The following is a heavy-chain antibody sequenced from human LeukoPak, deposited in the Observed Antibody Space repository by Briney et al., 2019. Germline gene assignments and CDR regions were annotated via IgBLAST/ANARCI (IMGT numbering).Heavy chain of an antibody. V-gene: IGHV4-61*01. CDR1: GGSVSSGSYY. CDR2: IYYSGST. J-gene: IGHJ5*02. CDR3: ATSASYGSGVTNWFDP. Sequence: SETLSLTCTVSGGSVSSGSYYWGWIRQPPGKGLEWIGYIYYSGSTNYNPSLKSRVTISVDTSKNQFSLKLSSVTAADTAVYYCATSASYGSGVTNWFDPWGQGTLVTVSS. D-gene: IGHD3-10*01.